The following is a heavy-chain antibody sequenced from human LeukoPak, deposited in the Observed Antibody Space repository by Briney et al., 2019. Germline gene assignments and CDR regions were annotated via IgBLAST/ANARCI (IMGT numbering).Heavy chain of an antibody. D-gene: IGHD1-7*01. CDR1: GGSISSYY. V-gene: IGHV4-59*12. CDR3: ARGKTGTTPLDY. Sequence: PSETLSLTCTVSGGSISSYYWSWIRQPPGKGLEWIGCIYYSGSTYYNPSLKSRVTISVDTSKNQFSLKLSSVTAADTAVYYCARGKTGTTPLDYWGQGTLVTISS. J-gene: IGHJ4*02. CDR2: IYYSGST.